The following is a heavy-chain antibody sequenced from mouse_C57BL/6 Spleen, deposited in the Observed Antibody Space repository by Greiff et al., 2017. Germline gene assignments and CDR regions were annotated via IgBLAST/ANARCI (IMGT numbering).Heavy chain of an antibody. CDR2: ISNGGGST. Sequence: EVQVVESGGGLVQPGGSLKLSRAASGFTFSDYYMYWVRQTPEKRLEWVAYISNGGGSTYYPDTVKGRFTISRDNAKNTLYLQMSRLKSEDTAMYYCARHGLPSYAMDYWGQGTSVTVSS. V-gene: IGHV5-12*01. J-gene: IGHJ4*01. CDR1: GFTFSDYY. D-gene: IGHD6-1*01. CDR3: ARHGLPSYAMDY.